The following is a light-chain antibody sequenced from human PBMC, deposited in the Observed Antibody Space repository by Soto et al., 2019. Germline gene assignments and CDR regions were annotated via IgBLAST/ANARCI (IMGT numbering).Light chain of an antibody. V-gene: IGLV2-14*01. CDR2: EVS. Sequence: QSALTQPASVSGSPGQSITISCTGTSSDVGGYNYVSWYQQHPGKAPKLMIYEVSNRPSGVSNRFSGSKSGNTASLTISGLQAEDGADYYSSSYTSSSTRVFGTGPKLTVL. CDR1: SSDVGGYNY. J-gene: IGLJ1*01. CDR3: SSYTSSSTRV.